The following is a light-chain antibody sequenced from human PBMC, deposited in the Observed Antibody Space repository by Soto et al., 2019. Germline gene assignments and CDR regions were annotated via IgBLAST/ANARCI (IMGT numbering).Light chain of an antibody. CDR1: KLGDKY. Sequence: SYELTQPPSVSVSPGQTASITCSGDKLGDKYACWYQQKPGQSPVLVIYQDSKRPSGIPERFSGSNSGNTATLTIRGTQAMDEAYYYCQAWDSSVVVFGGGTKLTVL. CDR2: QDS. CDR3: QAWDSSVVV. J-gene: IGLJ2*01. V-gene: IGLV3-1*01.